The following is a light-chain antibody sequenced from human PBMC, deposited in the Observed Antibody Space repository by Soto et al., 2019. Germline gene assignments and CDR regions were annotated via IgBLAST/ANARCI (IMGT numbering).Light chain of an antibody. CDR3: QQTKGFPLT. Sequence: DIQMTQSPSSLYASVGARVTITCRASQDISKNLAWYQQIPGKAPKLLIFAASTLQSGVPSRFSASGSGTYFILTVGGLQPEDDATYYCQQTKGFPLTFGGGTKVEIK. V-gene: IGKV1-12*01. CDR2: AAS. J-gene: IGKJ4*01. CDR1: QDISKN.